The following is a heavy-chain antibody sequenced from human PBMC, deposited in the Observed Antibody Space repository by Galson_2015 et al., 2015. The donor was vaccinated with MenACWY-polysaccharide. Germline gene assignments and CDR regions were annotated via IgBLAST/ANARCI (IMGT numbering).Heavy chain of an antibody. CDR2: ISGSGGTT. V-gene: IGHV3-23*01. Sequence: SLRLACEASGFTFADYAMTWVRQAPGKGLEWVSTISGSGGTTYYADSVKGRVTISRDKSKNTLYMEMSGLRADDAAVYYCATETTGVRLQIWLRDWGQGTLIGVSS. J-gene: IGHJ4*02. CDR3: ATETTGVRLQIWLRD. CDR1: GFTFADYA. D-gene: IGHD5-18*01.